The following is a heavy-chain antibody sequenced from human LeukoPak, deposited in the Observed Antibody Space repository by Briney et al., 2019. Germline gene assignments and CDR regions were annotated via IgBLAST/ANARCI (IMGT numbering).Heavy chain of an antibody. CDR3: ARPSYYDFWSGYYMDY. Sequence: ASVKVSCKASGYTFTSYGISWVRQAPGQGLEWMGWISAYNGNTNYAQKLQGRVTMTTDTSTSTAYMELRSLRSDDTAVYYCARPSYYDFWSGYYMDYWGQGTLVTVSS. CDR1: GYTFTSYG. CDR2: ISAYNGNT. V-gene: IGHV1-18*01. D-gene: IGHD3-3*01. J-gene: IGHJ4*02.